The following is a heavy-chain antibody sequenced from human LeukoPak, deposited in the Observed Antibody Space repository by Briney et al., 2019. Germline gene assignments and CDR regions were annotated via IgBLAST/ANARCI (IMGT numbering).Heavy chain of an antibody. Sequence: PGGSLRLSCAASGFNFANHAMSWVRQTPGKGLEWVSAISGSGGSTYYADSVKGRFTISRDNSKNTLYLQMNSLRAEDTAVYYCAKGAYQLPNWFDPWGQGTLVTVSS. J-gene: IGHJ5*02. CDR3: AKGAYQLPNWFDP. CDR1: GFNFANHA. D-gene: IGHD2-2*01. CDR2: ISGSGGST. V-gene: IGHV3-23*01.